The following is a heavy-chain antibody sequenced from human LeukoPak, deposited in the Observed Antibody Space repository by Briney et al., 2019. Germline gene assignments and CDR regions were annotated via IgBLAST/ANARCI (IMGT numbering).Heavy chain of an antibody. J-gene: IGHJ3*02. CDR2: IGGSGGST. V-gene: IGHV3-23*01. CDR1: GFTFSSYA. Sequence: GGSLRLSCAASGFTFSSYAMSWVRQAPGKGLEWVSAIGGSGGSTYYADSVKGRFTISRDNSKNTLYLQMNSLRAEDTAVYYCAKDRGQWLDGDAFDIWGQGTMVTVSS. D-gene: IGHD6-19*01. CDR3: AKDRGQWLDGDAFDI.